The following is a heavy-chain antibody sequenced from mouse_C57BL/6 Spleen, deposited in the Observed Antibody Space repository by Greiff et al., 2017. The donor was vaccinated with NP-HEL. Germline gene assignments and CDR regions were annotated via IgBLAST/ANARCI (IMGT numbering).Heavy chain of an antibody. CDR1: GYTFTSYW. CDR3: ARGDYVDG. J-gene: IGHJ1*03. V-gene: IGHV1-69*01. Sequence: QVQLQQPGAELVMPGASVKLSCKASGYTFTSYWMHWVKQRPGQGLEWIGEIHPSDSYTNYNQKFKSKSTLTVDKSSSTAYMPLSSLTSEDSAVYYGARGDYVDGWGTGTTVTVSS. CDR2: IHPSDSYT.